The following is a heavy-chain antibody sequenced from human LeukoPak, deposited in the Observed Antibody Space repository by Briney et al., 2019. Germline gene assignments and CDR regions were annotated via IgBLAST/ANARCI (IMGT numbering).Heavy chain of an antibody. CDR1: GYTFTSYD. Sequence: GASVKVSCKASGYTFTSYDINWVRQATGQGLEWMGWMNPNSGNTGYAQKFQGRVTMTRNTSISTAYMELSSLRSEDTAVYYCAREAQLPYSSSWYDACDYWGQGTLVTVSS. D-gene: IGHD6-13*01. J-gene: IGHJ4*02. V-gene: IGHV1-8*01. CDR2: MNPNSGNT. CDR3: AREAQLPYSSSWYDACDY.